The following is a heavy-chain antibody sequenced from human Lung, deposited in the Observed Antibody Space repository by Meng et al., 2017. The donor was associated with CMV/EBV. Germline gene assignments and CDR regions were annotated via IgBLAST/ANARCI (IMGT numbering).Heavy chain of an antibody. D-gene: IGHD2-2*01. CDR3: AKDIHYGIVVVPAANNYYYGMDV. V-gene: IGHV3-9*01. Sequence: GGSLRLXCAASGFTFDDYAMHWVRQAPGKGLEWVSGISWNSGSIGYADSVKDRFTISRDNAKNSLYLQMNGLRAEDTALYYCAKDIHYGIVVVPAANNYYYGMDVXGQGARVTAP. CDR1: GFTFDDYA. CDR2: ISWNSGSI. J-gene: IGHJ6*02.